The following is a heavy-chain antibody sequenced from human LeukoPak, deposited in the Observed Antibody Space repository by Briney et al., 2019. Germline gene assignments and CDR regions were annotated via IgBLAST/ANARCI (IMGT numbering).Heavy chain of an antibody. Sequence: RASEKVSCKSSGYTFTICYMHWVRHAPGQGLEWMGIINPSGGSTSYAQKCQGRVTMTRDTSTSTVYMELSSLRSEDTAVYYCARDLEGSTIIGMDVWGQGTTVTVSS. J-gene: IGHJ6*02. CDR1: GYTFTICY. D-gene: IGHD5-24*01. V-gene: IGHV1-46*01. CDR3: ARDLEGSTIIGMDV. CDR2: INPSGGST.